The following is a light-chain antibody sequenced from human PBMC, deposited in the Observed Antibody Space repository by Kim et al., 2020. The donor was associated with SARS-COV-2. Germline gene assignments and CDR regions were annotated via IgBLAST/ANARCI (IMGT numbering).Light chain of an antibody. CDR1: ALAKQY. J-gene: IGLJ3*02. Sequence: SPGQTARITCSGDALAKQYSFWFQQKPGQATVLVIYNDSDRPSGIHERFSGSSSGTTVTLTISGVQAEDEADYYCQSADSIGTYWVFGGGTKVTVL. CDR3: QSADSIGTYWV. CDR2: NDS. V-gene: IGLV3-25*03.